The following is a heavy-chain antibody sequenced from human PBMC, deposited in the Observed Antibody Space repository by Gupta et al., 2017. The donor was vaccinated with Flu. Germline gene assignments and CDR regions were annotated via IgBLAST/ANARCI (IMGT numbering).Heavy chain of an antibody. J-gene: IGHJ6*02. Sequence: SSWGRKAPGQGLEWMGWIRAYNGNTNYAQKLQGRVNMTTDTSTSTAYMELRSLRSDDTAVYYCAREGGYGDYWGPIGRDVWGQGTTVTVSS. V-gene: IGHV1-18*01. D-gene: IGHD4-17*01. CDR3: AREGGYGDYWGPIGRDV. CDR2: IRAYNGNT.